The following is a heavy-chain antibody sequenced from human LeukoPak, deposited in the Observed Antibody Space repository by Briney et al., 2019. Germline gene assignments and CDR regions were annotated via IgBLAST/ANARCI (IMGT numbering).Heavy chain of an antibody. Sequence: PGGSLRLSCAGSGFTFSSYAMHWVRQAPGKGLEWVAVISYDGSNKYYADSVKGRFTISRDNSKNTLYLQMNSLRAEDTAVYYCARGLLGYCSGGSCYGDYWGQGTLVTVSS. D-gene: IGHD2-15*01. J-gene: IGHJ4*02. CDR3: ARGLLGYCSGGSCYGDY. CDR2: ISYDGSNK. CDR1: GFTFSSYA. V-gene: IGHV3-30-3*01.